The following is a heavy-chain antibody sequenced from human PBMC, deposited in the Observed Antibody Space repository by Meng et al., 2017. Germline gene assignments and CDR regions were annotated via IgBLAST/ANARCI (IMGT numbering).Heavy chain of an antibody. CDR3: ARGLSTTYWYFDL. V-gene: IGHV3-33*01. CDR1: GFTFSSYG. D-gene: IGHD2/OR15-2a*01. J-gene: IGHJ2*01. Sequence: QGQLVGSGGGVVLPGSSLGLSCAASGFTFSSYGMHWVRQAPGKGLEWVAVIWYDGSNKYYADSVKGRFTISRDNSKNTLYLQMNSLRAEDTAVYYCARGLSTTYWYFDLWGRGTLVTVSS. CDR2: IWYDGSNK.